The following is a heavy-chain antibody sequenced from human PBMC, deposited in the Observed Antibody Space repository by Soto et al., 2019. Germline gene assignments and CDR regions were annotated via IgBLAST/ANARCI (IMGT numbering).Heavy chain of an antibody. CDR2: FDPEDGET. Sequence: ASVKVSCKVSGYTLTELSMHWVRQAPGKGLEWMGGFDPEDGETIYAQKFQGRGTMTEDTSTDTAYMELSSLRSEDTAVYYCATIFGVVNYMDVWGKGTTVTVSS. V-gene: IGHV1-24*01. CDR1: GYTLTELS. J-gene: IGHJ6*03. CDR3: ATIFGVVNYMDV. D-gene: IGHD3-3*01.